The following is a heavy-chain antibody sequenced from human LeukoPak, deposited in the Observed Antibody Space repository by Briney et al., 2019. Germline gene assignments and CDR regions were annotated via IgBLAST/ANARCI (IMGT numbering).Heavy chain of an antibody. CDR2: IYPGDSDT. Sequence: GESLKISCKGSGYSFTSYCIGWVRQMPGKGLEWMGIIYPGDSDTRYSPSFQGQVTISADKSISTAYLQWSSLKASDTAMYYCARTSPRTYSSSWYGYWGQGTLVTVSS. CDR3: ARTSPRTYSSSWYGY. D-gene: IGHD6-13*01. J-gene: IGHJ4*02. CDR1: GYSFTSYC. V-gene: IGHV5-51*01.